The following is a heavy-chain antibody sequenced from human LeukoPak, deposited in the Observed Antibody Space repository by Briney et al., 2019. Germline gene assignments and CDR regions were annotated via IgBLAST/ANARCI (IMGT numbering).Heavy chain of an antibody. CDR3: ARGHYDFWSGYRYGDAFDI. CDR1: GGSFSGYY. D-gene: IGHD3-3*01. Sequence: SETLSLTCAVYGGSFSGYYWSWIRQPPGKGLEWIGEINHGGSTNYNPSLKSRVTISVDTSKNQSSLKLSSVTAADTAVYYCARGHYDFWSGYRYGDAFDIWGQGTMVTVSS. J-gene: IGHJ3*02. CDR2: INHGGST. V-gene: IGHV4-34*01.